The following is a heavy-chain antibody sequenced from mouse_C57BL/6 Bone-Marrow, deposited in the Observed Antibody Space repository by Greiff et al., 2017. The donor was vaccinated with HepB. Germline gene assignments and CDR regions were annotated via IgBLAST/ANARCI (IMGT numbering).Heavy chain of an antibody. Sequence: QVHVKQSGAELARPGASVKLSCKASGYTFTSYGISWVKQRTGQGLEWIGEIYPRSGNTYYNEKFKGKATLTADKSSSTAYMELRSLTSEDSAVYFCAPATVVATPPWGQGTLVTVSA. CDR1: GYTFTSYG. CDR2: IYPRSGNT. D-gene: IGHD1-1*01. CDR3: APATVVATPP. J-gene: IGHJ3*01. V-gene: IGHV1-81*01.